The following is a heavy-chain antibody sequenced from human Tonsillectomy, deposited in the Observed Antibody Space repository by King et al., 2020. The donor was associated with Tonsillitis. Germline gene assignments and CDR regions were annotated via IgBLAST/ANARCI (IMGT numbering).Heavy chain of an antibody. Sequence: VQLVESGAGVVQPGWSLRLSCAASGFTFSSYGKSWVLQAPGKGLEWVVDIELTESNKYYAYIYNGRFTISRDNSKNTLYLKMTSLRSEDTAVYYCAKDLHVLRYFDWLLEYWGQGTLVTVSS. CDR3: AKDLHVLRYFDWLLEY. CDR1: GFTFSSYG. CDR2: IELTESNK. D-gene: IGHD3-9*01. V-gene: IGHV3-30*18. J-gene: IGHJ4*02.